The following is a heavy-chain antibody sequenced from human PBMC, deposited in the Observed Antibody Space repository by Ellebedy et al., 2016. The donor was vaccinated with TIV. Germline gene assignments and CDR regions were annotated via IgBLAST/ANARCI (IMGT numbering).Heavy chain of an antibody. CDR3: ARDPGLSGGGYFYFDS. D-gene: IGHD2-21*01. V-gene: IGHV3-74*01. J-gene: IGHJ4*02. CDR1: GFTFSSHW. Sequence: GESLKISXAASGFTFSSHWMHWVRQAPGKGLLWVSRINSDGSSVAYADSVKGRFTVSRDNAKNTLHLHMNSLRADDTAVYYCARDPGLSGGGYFYFDSWGQGTLVTVSS. CDR2: INSDGSSV.